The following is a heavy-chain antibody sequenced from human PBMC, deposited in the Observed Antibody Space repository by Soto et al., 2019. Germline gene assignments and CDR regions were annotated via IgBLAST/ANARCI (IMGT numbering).Heavy chain of an antibody. CDR3: ARALVEVPDNSRFDAFDL. J-gene: IGHJ3*01. CDR1: GFIVRDHF. Sequence: EVQLVESGGGVIQPGGSLRLSCAASGFIVRDHFMIWVRQAPGKGLEWVSALYSGGVAYYADAVKGRFIVSRSNPENTHDLQMTVRGADDSVISYGARALVEVPDNSRFDAFDLWGQGAVGSVS. CDR2: LYSGGVA. V-gene: IGHV3-53*01. D-gene: IGHD1-1*01.